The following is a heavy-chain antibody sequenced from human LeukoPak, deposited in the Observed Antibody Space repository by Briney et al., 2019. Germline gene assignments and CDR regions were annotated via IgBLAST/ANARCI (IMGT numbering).Heavy chain of an antibody. CDR1: VGTFSSYA. D-gene: IGHD5-18*01. CDR3: ARLKDSYGYRRFDY. Sequence: SVKVSCKASVGTFSSYAISWVRQAPGQGLEWMGGIIPIFGTANYAQKFQGRVTITADESTSTAYMELSSLRSEDTAVYYCARLKDSYGYRRFDYWGQGTLVTVSS. CDR2: IIPIFGTA. V-gene: IGHV1-69*01. J-gene: IGHJ4*02.